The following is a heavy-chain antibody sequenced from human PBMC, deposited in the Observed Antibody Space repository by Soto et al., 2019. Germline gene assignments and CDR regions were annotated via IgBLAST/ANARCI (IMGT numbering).Heavy chain of an antibody. J-gene: IGHJ4*02. CDR3: ATRGYCSTTSCYAGSGRYYFDY. V-gene: IGHV3-23*01. D-gene: IGHD2-2*01. CDR2: ISGSGGST. CDR1: GFTFSSYA. Sequence: EVQLLESGGGLEQPGGSLRLSCAASGFTFSSYAMSWVRQAPGKGLEWVSGISGSGGSTYNADSVKGRFTISRDNSKNTLYLQLNSLRAGDTAVYYCATRGYCSTTSCYAGSGRYYFDYWGQGTLVTVSS.